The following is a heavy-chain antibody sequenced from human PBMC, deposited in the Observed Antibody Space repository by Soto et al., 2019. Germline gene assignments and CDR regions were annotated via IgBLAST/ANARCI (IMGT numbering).Heavy chain of an antibody. CDR1: GYSISSGYY. CDR2: IYHSGST. J-gene: IGHJ4*02. CDR3: AGFTPYYYGSGSYSPD. V-gene: IGHV4-38-2*01. D-gene: IGHD3-10*01. Sequence: KPSETLSLTCAVSGYSISSGYYWGWIRQPPGKGLEWIGSIYHSGSTYYNPSLKSRVTISVDTSKNQFSLKLSSVTAADTAVYYCAGFTPYYYGSGSYSPDWGQGTLVTVSS.